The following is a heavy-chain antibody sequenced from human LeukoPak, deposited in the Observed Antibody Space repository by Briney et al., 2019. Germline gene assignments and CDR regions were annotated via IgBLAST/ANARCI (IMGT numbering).Heavy chain of an antibody. CDR1: GFTVSSNY. CDR2: IYSGGST. D-gene: IGHD6-13*01. CDR3: ARDEQQLSFDY. V-gene: IGHV3-66*01. Sequence: PGGSLRLSCAASGFTVSSNYMSWVRQAPGKGLEWVSVIYSGGSTYYADSVKGRLTISRDNSKNTLYLQMNSLRAEDTAVYYCARDEQQLSFDYWGQGTLVTVSS. J-gene: IGHJ4*02.